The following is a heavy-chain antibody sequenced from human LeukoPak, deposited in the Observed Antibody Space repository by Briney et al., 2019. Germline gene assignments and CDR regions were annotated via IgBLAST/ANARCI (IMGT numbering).Heavy chain of an antibody. V-gene: IGHV4-59*08. CDR2: IYYSGST. CDR1: GGSISSNY. J-gene: IGHJ6*02. CDR3: ARRLASYYYGMDV. Sequence: SETLSLTCTVSGGSISSNYWSWIRQPPGKGLEWIGYIYYSGSTNYNPSLKSRVTISVDTSKNQFSLKLSSVTAADTAVYYCARRLASYYYGMDVWGQGTTVTVSS.